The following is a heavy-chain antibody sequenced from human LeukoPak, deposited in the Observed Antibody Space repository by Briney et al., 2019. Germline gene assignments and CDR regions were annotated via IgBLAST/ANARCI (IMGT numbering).Heavy chain of an antibody. D-gene: IGHD6-19*01. V-gene: IGHV4-59*08. CDR1: GGSISSYY. Sequence: ASETLSLTCTVSGGSISSYYWSWIRQPPGKGLEWIGYIYYSGSTNYNPSLKSRVTISVDTSKNQFSLKLSSVTAADTAVYYCARHGYSSGWSFDYWGQGTLVTVSS. CDR3: ARHGYSSGWSFDY. J-gene: IGHJ4*02. CDR2: IYYSGST.